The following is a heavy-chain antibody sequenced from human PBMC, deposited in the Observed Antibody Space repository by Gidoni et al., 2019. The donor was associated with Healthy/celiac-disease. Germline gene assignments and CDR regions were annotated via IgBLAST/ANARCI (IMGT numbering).Heavy chain of an antibody. CDR1: GFTFSSYS. CDR3: ARDWPDIVVVPAAGGNYGMDV. Sequence: QVQLVESGGGVVQPGRSLRLSCAASGFTFSSYSMHWVRQAPGKGLEWVAVISYDGSNKYYADSVKGRFTISRDNSKNTLYLQMNSLRAEDTAVYYCARDWPDIVVVPAAGGNYGMDVWGQGTTVTVSS. V-gene: IGHV3-30-3*01. J-gene: IGHJ6*02. D-gene: IGHD2-2*01. CDR2: ISYDGSNK.